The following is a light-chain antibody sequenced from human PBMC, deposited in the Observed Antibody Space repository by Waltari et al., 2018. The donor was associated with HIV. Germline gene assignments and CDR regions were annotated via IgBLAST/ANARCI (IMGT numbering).Light chain of an antibody. Sequence: VLTQSPGTLSLSPGERVSLSCRASQSVRRDYLAWYQQQPGQAPRLIIYGASNRATDIPQRFSGSGSGTDFTLTISRLAPEDFAVYYCQQYGGSPYTFGQGTKLEIK. CDR1: QSVRRDY. J-gene: IGKJ2*01. V-gene: IGKV3-20*01. CDR2: GAS. CDR3: QQYGGSPYT.